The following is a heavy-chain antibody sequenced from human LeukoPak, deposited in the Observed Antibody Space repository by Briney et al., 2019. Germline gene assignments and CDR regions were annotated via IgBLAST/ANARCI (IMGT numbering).Heavy chain of an antibody. Sequence: PSETLSLACTVSGGSISSSSYYWGWIRQPPGKGLEWIGSIYYSGSTYYNPSLKSRVTISVDTSKNQFSLKLSSVTAADTAVYYCAGFPYSSSWDYRFDPWGQGTLVTVSS. D-gene: IGHD6-13*01. CDR1: GGSISSSSYY. J-gene: IGHJ5*02. V-gene: IGHV4-39*01. CDR3: AGFPYSSSWDYRFDP. CDR2: IYYSGST.